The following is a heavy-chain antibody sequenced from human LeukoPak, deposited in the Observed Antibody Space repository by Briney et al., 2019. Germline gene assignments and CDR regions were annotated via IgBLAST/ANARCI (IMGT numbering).Heavy chain of an antibody. Sequence: PGGSLRLSCAASGFTFSSYGMHWVRQAPGKGLEWVAVIWYDGSNKYYADSVKGRFTISRDNSKNTLYLQMNSLRAEDTAVYYCGRDRAMYYYETSGYWGQGTLVTVSS. J-gene: IGHJ4*02. CDR2: IWYDGSNK. V-gene: IGHV3-33*01. CDR3: GRDRAMYYYETSGY. D-gene: IGHD3-22*01. CDR1: GFTFSSYG.